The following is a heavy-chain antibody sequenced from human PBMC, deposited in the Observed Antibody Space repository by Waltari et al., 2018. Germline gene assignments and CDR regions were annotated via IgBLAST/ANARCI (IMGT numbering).Heavy chain of an antibody. V-gene: IGHV3-48*03. CDR3: ATDHVRGWYPFEN. CDR2: MSRSGKTT. CDR1: GFLFSNYE. J-gene: IGHJ4*02. D-gene: IGHD6-19*01. Sequence: EVQLVESGGGWVQPGGSLRLSCKASGFLFSNYEMNWVRQAPGKGLEWVSYMSRSGKTTHNVDSVKGRFSISRDNGKNSLYLQMNSLRVEDTAVYFCATDHVRGWYPFENWGQGTLVTVSS.